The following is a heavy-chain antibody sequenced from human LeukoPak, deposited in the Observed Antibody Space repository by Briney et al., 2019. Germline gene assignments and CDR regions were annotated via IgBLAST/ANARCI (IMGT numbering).Heavy chain of an antibody. D-gene: IGHD2-15*01. CDR2: ISSSSSYI. V-gene: IGHV3-21*01. CDR1: GFTFSSFE. J-gene: IGHJ5*02. Sequence: GGSLRLSCAASGFTFSSFEMNWVRQAPGKGLEWVSSISSSSSYIYYADSVKGRFTISRDNAKNSLYLQMNSLRAEDTAVYYCARDRCSGGSCYSPDHWGQGTLVTVSS. CDR3: ARDRCSGGSCYSPDH.